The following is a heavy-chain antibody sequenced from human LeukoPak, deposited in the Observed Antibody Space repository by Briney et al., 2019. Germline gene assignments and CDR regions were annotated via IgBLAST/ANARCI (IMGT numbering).Heavy chain of an antibody. CDR3: ARDQGSYYPYGGVY. V-gene: IGHV1-8*01. CDR1: GYTFTSYD. CDR2: MNPNSGNT. D-gene: IGHD3-10*01. Sequence: ASVKVSCKASGYTFTSYDINWVRQATGQGLEWMGWMNPNSGNTGYAQKFQGRVTMTRNTSISTAYMELSSLRSEDTAVYYCARDQGSYYPYGGVYWGQGTLVTVSS. J-gene: IGHJ4*02.